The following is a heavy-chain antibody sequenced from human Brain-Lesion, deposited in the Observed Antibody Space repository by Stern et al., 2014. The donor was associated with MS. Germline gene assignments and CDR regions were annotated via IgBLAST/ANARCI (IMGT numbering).Heavy chain of an antibody. V-gene: IGHV4-30-2*01. D-gene: IGHD2-2*01. Sequence: VQLVESGSGLVKPSQTLSLTCSVSGYSITSAAFSWTWLRQAPGKGLVWIRYLSYGGSPLSNPSLRIRVNISGDTPKNQFSLRLNAVTAADTAVYYCARGRSRVHPPLDPWGQGTLVTVSS. CDR2: LSYGGSP. CDR1: GYSITSAAFS. CDR3: ARGRSRVHPPLDP. J-gene: IGHJ5*02.